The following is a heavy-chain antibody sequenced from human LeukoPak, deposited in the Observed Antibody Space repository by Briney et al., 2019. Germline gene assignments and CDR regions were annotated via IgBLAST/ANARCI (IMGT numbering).Heavy chain of an antibody. Sequence: ASVKVSCKASGGTFSSYAISWVRQAPGQGLEWMGGIIPIFGTANYAQKFQGRVTITADESTSTAYMELSSLRSEDTAVYYCAPITGYGPGSPDYWGQGTLVTVSS. CDR2: IIPIFGTA. D-gene: IGHD3-10*01. CDR1: GGTFSSYA. CDR3: APITGYGPGSPDY. J-gene: IGHJ4*02. V-gene: IGHV1-69*13.